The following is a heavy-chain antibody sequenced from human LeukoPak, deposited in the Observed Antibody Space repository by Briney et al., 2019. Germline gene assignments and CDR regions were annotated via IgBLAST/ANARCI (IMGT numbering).Heavy chain of an antibody. V-gene: IGHV3-48*01. CDR2: ISSSSSTI. CDR1: GFTFSSYS. CDR3: AVLYDSSGYYSDAFDI. D-gene: IGHD3-22*01. Sequence: PGGSLRLSCAASGFTFSSYSMNWVRQAPGKGLEWVSYISSSSSTIYYADSVKGRFTISRDNAKNSLYLQMKSLRAEDTAVYYCAVLYDSSGYYSDAFDIWGQGTMVTVSS. J-gene: IGHJ3*02.